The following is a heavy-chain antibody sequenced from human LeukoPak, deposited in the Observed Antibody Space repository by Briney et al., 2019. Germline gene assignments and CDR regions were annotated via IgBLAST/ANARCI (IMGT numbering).Heavy chain of an antibody. J-gene: IGHJ4*02. CDR2: ISGSGGST. CDR1: GFTFSSYG. CDR3: AKASAMIVVVSKHFDY. D-gene: IGHD3-22*01. Sequence: LPGGSLRLSCAASGFTFSSYGMSWVRQAPGKGLEWVSAISGSGGSTYYADSVKGRFTISRDNSKNTLYLQMNSLRAEDTAVYYCAKASAMIVVVSKHFDYWGQGTLVTVSS. V-gene: IGHV3-23*01.